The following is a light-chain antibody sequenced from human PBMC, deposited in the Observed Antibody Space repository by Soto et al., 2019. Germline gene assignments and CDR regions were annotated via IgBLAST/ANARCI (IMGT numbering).Light chain of an antibody. CDR1: RSXIGAYNF. V-gene: IGLV2-14*03. CDR2: DVN. Sequence: QSALTQPASVSGSPGQSITISCTGTRSXIGAYNFVSWYQQHPGEVPKLILYDVNVRPSGVSNRFSGSKSGNTASLTISGLQAEDEADYYCTSWTTSTTMIFGGGTQLTVL. CDR3: TSWTTSTTMI. J-gene: IGLJ2*01.